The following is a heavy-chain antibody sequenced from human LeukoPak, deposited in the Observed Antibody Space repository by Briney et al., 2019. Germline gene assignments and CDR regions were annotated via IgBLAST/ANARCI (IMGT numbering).Heavy chain of an antibody. Sequence: SETLSLTCAVYGGSFSGYYWSWIRQPPGKGLEWIGEINHSGSTNYNPSLKSRVTISVDTSKNQFSLKLSSVTAADTAVYYCARVATGYSYVGWFDPWGQGTLVTVSS. CDR1: GGSFSGYY. J-gene: IGHJ5*02. D-gene: IGHD5-18*01. V-gene: IGHV4-34*01. CDR3: ARVATGYSYVGWFDP. CDR2: INHSGST.